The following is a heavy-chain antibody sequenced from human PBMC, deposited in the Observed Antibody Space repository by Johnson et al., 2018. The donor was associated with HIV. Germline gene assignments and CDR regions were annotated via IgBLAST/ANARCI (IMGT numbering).Heavy chain of an antibody. CDR1: GFTFDDYG. J-gene: IGHJ3*01. CDR2: IDSVGMGT. CDR3: ARDRRFYDVLTSSSCPTFDL. D-gene: IGHD3-9*01. V-gene: IGHV3-20*04. Sequence: VQLVESGGGVVQPGTSLRLSCAASGFTFDDYGMSWVRQAPGQGLAWVSRIDSVGMGTRYADSVKGLFTISTDNAKNTLSLQMNNLRAEDTAVYYCARDRRFYDVLTSSSCPTFDLWGQGTMVTVSS.